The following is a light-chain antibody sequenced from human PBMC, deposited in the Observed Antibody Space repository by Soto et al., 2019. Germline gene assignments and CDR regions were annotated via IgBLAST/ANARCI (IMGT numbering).Light chain of an antibody. J-gene: IGLJ1*01. CDR1: SGHSSYA. V-gene: IGLV4-69*01. CDR2: LNSDGSH. Sequence: QLVLTQSPSASASLGASVKLTCTLSSGHSSYAIAWHQQQPEKGPRYLMKLNSDGSHSKGDGIPDRFSGSSSGAERYLTISSLQSEDEADYYCQPWGTGIPYVFGTGTKLTVL. CDR3: QPWGTGIPYV.